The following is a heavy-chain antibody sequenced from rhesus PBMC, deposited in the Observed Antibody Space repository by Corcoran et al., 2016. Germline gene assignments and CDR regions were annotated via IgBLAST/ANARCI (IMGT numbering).Heavy chain of an antibody. V-gene: IGHV2-95*01. CDR2: IYWNDSK. J-gene: IGHJ5-1*01. D-gene: IGHD6-43*01. CDR1: GFSISPSGTG. Sequence: QVTLKESGPALVKPTQTLTLTCTFSGFSISPSGTGVGWIRQPPGKALEWLASIYWNDSKYYSTSLKSRLTISKDTSKNQVVLTMTNMDPVDTATYYCARVRKMAAANRFDVWGPGVLVTVSS. CDR3: ARVRKMAAANRFDV.